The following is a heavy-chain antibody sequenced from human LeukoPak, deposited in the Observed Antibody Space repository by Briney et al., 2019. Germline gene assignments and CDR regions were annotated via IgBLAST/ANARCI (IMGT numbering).Heavy chain of an antibody. CDR1: GFTFSSYA. CDR3: ATLDNEAKGYDAFDI. J-gene: IGHJ3*02. CDR2: ISGSGGST. D-gene: IGHD1-1*01. V-gene: IGHV3-23*01. Sequence: PGGSLRLSCAASGFTFSSYAMSWVRQAPGKGLEWVSAISGSGGSTYYADSVKGRFTISRDNSKNTLYLQMNSLRAEDTAVYYCATLDNEAKGYDAFDIWGQGTMVTVSS.